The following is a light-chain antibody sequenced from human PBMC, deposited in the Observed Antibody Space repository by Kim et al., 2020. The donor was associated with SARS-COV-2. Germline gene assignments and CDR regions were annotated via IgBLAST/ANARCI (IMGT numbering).Light chain of an antibody. V-gene: IGKV1-39*01. CDR1: QNISSY. Sequence: DIQMTQSPSSLSASVGDRVTITCRASQNISSYLNWYQQKPGKAPKLLIYAASSLQSGVPSRFSGSGSGTDFTLTISSLQPEDFATYYCQQNYSTPLTFGQGTKLEIK. CDR2: AAS. CDR3: QQNYSTPLT. J-gene: IGKJ2*01.